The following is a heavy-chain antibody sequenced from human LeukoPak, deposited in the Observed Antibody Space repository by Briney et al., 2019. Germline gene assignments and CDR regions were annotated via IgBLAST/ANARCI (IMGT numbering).Heavy chain of an antibody. CDR2: ISSSSSTI. Sequence: GGSLRLSCAASGFTFSSYAMNWVRQAPGKGLEWVSYISSSSSTIYYADSVKGRFTISRDNAKNSLYLQMNSLRAEDTAVYYCARDESITIFGVVRPFDYWGQGTLVTVSS. D-gene: IGHD3-3*01. J-gene: IGHJ4*02. V-gene: IGHV3-48*01. CDR3: ARDESITIFGVVRPFDY. CDR1: GFTFSSYA.